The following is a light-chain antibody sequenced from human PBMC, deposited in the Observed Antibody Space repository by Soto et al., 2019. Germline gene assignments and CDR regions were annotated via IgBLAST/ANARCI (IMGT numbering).Light chain of an antibody. CDR1: ENVYGN. V-gene: IGKV3-15*01. J-gene: IGKJ1*01. CDR2: DAS. Sequence: EIVLTQSPPSLSVSPGERATLSCRASENVYGNVAWYRQKPGQAPSLLIYDASTRATDIPARFSGSGSGTEFTLTISSLQSADCAIYFCQHGRSFGQGTKV. CDR3: QHGRS.